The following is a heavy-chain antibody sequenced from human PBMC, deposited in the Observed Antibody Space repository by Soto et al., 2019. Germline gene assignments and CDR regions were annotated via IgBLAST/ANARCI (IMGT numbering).Heavy chain of an antibody. CDR2: IYPGDSDS. CDR1: GYNFTNFW. D-gene: IGHD1-20*01. V-gene: IGHV5-51*01. Sequence: PGESLKISCKGSGYNFTNFWITWVRQMPGKGLEWMASIYPGDSDSKYSPSLQGQVTISADKSTNTAYLQWSSLKASDTAIYYCARQPLPIIDYCDLWGQRTFLAVS. CDR3: ARQPLPIIDYCDL. J-gene: IGHJ4*01.